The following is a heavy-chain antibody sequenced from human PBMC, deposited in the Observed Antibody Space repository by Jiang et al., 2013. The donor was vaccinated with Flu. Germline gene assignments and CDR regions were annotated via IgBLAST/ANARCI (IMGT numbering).Heavy chain of an antibody. CDR3: TTDRLRFLEGWRYFDY. Sequence: QLLESGGGLVQPGGSLRLSCAASGFTFSNAWMSWVRQAPGKGLEWVGRIKSKTDGGTTDYAAPVKGRFTISRDDSKNTLYLQMNSLKTEDTAVYYCTTDRLRFLEGWRYFDYWGQGTLVTVSS. CDR1: GFTFSNAW. J-gene: IGHJ4*02. V-gene: IGHV3-15*01. D-gene: IGHD3-3*01. CDR2: IKSKTDGGTT.